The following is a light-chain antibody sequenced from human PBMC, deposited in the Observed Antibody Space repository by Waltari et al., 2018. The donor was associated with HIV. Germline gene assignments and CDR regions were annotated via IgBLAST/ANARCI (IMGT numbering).Light chain of an antibody. J-gene: IGKJ1*01. CDR3: QQYGTSPRT. CDR2: GAS. CDR1: QSVSSSS. V-gene: IGKV3-20*01. Sequence: EIVLTQSPGALSLSPGERATLSCRASQSVSSSSLAWYQQKPGQAPTILIYGASTRATGIPDRFSGSGSGTDFILTISRLEPEDFAVYYCQQYGTSPRTFGQGTKVEIK.